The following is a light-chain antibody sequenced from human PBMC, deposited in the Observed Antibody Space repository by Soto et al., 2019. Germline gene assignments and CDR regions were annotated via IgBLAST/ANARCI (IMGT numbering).Light chain of an antibody. CDR3: GTWDSSLSAVV. V-gene: IGLV1-51*01. CDR1: SSNIGNNY. Sequence: QSVLTQPPSVSAAPGQKVTISCSGSSSNIGNNYVSWYQQLPGTAPKLLIYDNNKRPSGIPDRFSGSKSGTSATLGITGLQTGGEADYYCGTWDSSLSAVVFGGGTKLTV. J-gene: IGLJ2*01. CDR2: DNN.